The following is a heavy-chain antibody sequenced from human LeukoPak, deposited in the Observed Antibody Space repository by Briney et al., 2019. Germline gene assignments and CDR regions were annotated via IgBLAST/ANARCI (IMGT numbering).Heavy chain of an antibody. D-gene: IGHD6-13*01. CDR2: INHSGST. CDR1: GGSFSGYY. J-gene: IGHJ3*02. V-gene: IGHV4-34*01. CDR3: ARQFNSSSWYGGAFDI. Sequence: SETLSLTCAVYGGSFSGYYWSWIRQPPGKGLEWIGEINHSGSTNYNPSLKSRVTISVDTSRNQFSLKLSSVTAADTAAYYCARQFNSSSWYGGAFDIWGQGTMVTVSS.